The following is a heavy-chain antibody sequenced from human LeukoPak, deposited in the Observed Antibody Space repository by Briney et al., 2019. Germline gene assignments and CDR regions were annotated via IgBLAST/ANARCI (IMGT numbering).Heavy chain of an antibody. J-gene: IGHJ6*03. CDR3: DYYYMDV. V-gene: IGHV4-59*01. Sequence: PSETLSLTCNVSGGSISGYHWSWIRQPSGKGLEWLGYIYYSGSSNYNPSLKSRVTISADTSKNQFSLKLSSVTAADTAVYYCDYYYMDVWGKGTTLTVSS. CDR1: GGSISGYH. CDR2: IYYSGSS.